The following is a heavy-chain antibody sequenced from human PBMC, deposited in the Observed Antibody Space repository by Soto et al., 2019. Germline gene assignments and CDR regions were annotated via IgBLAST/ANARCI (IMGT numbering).Heavy chain of an antibody. J-gene: IGHJ4*02. Sequence: EVQLVESGGGLVQPGGSLRLSCAASGFTFSSYWMSWVRQAPGKGLEWVANIKQDGSEKYYVDSVKGRFTISRDNAKNSLYLQMNSLRAEDTAVYYCARGSIVVVVAPVFDYWGQGTLVTVSS. CDR2: IKQDGSEK. CDR1: GFTFSSYW. D-gene: IGHD2-15*01. CDR3: ARGSIVVVVAPVFDY. V-gene: IGHV3-7*03.